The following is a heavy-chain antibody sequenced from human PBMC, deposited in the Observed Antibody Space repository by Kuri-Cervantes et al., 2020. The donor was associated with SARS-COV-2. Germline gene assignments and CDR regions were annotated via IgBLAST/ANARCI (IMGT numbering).Heavy chain of an antibody. Sequence: ETLSLTCAASGFTFSSYSMNWVRQAPGKGLEWVSSISSSSSYIYYAASVKGRFTISRDNAKNSLYLQMNSLRAEDTAVYYCAKRGFGRRGYFDDWGKGTMVTVSS. CDR2: ISSSSSYI. D-gene: IGHD3-10*01. J-gene: IGHJ4*02. CDR1: GFTFSSYS. CDR3: AKRGFGRRGYFDD. V-gene: IGHV3-21*04.